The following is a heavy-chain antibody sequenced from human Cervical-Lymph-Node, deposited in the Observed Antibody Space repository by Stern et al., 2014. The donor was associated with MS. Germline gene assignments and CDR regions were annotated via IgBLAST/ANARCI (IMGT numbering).Heavy chain of an antibody. D-gene: IGHD6-19*01. CDR1: GFTFDDYA. Sequence: EVQLVESGGGLVQPGRSLRLSCAASGFTFDDYAMHWVRQAPGKGLEWVSGISWNSGSIGYADSVKGRFTISRDNAKNSLYLQMNSLRAEDTALYYCAKGVSSSGWYMGLDYWGQGTLVTVSS. V-gene: IGHV3-9*01. CDR2: ISWNSGSI. CDR3: AKGVSSSGWYMGLDY. J-gene: IGHJ4*02.